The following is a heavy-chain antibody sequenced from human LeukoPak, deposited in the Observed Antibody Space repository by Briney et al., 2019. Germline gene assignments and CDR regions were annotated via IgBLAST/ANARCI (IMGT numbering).Heavy chain of an antibody. Sequence: ASVKVSCKASGYTFTSYGISWVRQAPGQGLEWVGWISAYNGNTNHAQKLQGRVTMTTDTSTSTAYMELRSLRSDDTAVYYCARDLVGATDLDYWGQGTLVTVSS. CDR1: GYTFTSYG. D-gene: IGHD1-26*01. V-gene: IGHV1-18*01. J-gene: IGHJ4*02. CDR3: ARDLVGATDLDY. CDR2: ISAYNGNT.